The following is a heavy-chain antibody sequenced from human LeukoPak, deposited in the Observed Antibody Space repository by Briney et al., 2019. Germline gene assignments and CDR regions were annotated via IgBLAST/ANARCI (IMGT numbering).Heavy chain of an antibody. D-gene: IGHD3-10*01. Sequence: ASVKVSCKASGYTFAGYYMHWVRQAPGQGLVWMGWINPNSGGTNYAQKFQGRVTMTRDTSISTAYMELSRLRSDDTAVYYCARDSGVFARGVIITALLDYWGQGTLVTVSS. V-gene: IGHV1-2*02. CDR1: GYTFAGYY. CDR3: ARDSGVFARGVIITALLDY. J-gene: IGHJ4*02. CDR2: INPNSGGT.